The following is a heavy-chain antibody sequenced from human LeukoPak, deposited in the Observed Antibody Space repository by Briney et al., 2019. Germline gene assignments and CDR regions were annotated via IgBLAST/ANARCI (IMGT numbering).Heavy chain of an antibody. CDR1: GFTFSSYS. CDR3: ARAPEGPYGSGSYYKDY. D-gene: IGHD3-10*01. V-gene: IGHV3-21*01. Sequence: GGSLRLSCAASGFTFSSYSMNWVRQAPGKGLEWVSSISSSSSYIYYADSVTGRFTISRDNAKNSLYLQMNSLRAEDTAVYYCARAPEGPYGSGSYYKDYWGQGTLVTVSS. J-gene: IGHJ4*02. CDR2: ISSSSSYI.